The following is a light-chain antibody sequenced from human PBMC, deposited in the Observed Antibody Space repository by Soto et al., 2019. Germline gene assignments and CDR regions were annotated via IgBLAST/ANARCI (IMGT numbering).Light chain of an antibody. V-gene: IGKV3-15*01. CDR1: QSLSSS. CDR3: QPYDIWPLT. J-gene: IGKJ4*01. CDR2: GVS. Sequence: EIVMTQSPATLSVSPGERATLSCRASQSLSSSLAWYQQKPGQAPRLLIYGVSTRATGIPARFSGGGSGTEFALTISSLQSEDFAVYYCQPYDIWPLTFGGGTKVEIK.